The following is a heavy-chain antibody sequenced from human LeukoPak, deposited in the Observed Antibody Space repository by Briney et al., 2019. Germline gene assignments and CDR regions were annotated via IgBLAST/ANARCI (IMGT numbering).Heavy chain of an antibody. V-gene: IGHV1-18*01. CDR3: ARHRGGYYYYMDV. Sequence: ASVKVSCKTSGYIYNNFGLSWVRQAPGHGLEWLGWVSAHNGNTNYAQNLQDRVTMTTDTSTSTAYMELRSLRSDDTAVYYCARHRGGYYYYMDVWGKGTTVTVSS. D-gene: IGHD1-14*01. J-gene: IGHJ6*03. CDR2: VSAHNGNT. CDR1: GYIYNNFG.